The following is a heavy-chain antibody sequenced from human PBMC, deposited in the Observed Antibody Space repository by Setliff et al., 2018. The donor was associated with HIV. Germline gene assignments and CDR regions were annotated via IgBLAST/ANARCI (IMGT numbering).Heavy chain of an antibody. CDR2: INHSGGT. CDR1: GGSFSGYY. CDR3: ARDYAVRSSGWTGLVGDYYYYGMDV. V-gene: IGHV4-34*01. D-gene: IGHD6-19*01. Sequence: PSETLSLTCAVYGGSFSGYYWSWIRQPPGKGLEWIGEINHSGGTNYSPSLKSRVTISVDTSKNQFSLKLSSVNAADTAVYYCARDYAVRSSGWTGLVGDYYYYGMDVWGQGTTVTVSS. J-gene: IGHJ6*02.